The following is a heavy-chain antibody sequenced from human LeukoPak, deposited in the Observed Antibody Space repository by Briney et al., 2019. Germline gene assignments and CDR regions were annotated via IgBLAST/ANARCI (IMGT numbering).Heavy chain of an antibody. CDR3: ARATVTLNWFDR. Sequence: ASVKVSCKASGYTFTSYYMHWGRQAPRQGREWMGIINPSVGSTSYAQKFEGRVTMPRDTSTSTVYMELSSLRSEDTAVYCCARATVTLNWFDRWGQGTLVAVSS. CDR1: GYTFTSYY. D-gene: IGHD4-17*01. J-gene: IGHJ5*02. V-gene: IGHV1-46*01. CDR2: INPSVGST.